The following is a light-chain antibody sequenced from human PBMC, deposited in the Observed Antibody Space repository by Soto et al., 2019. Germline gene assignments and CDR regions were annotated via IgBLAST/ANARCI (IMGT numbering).Light chain of an antibody. Sequence: EIVLTQSPGTLSLSPGGRAALSCRASQSISADYLVWYQQKPGQAPRLLIYGGSSRATGIPDRFSGSGSGTDFTLTISRLQAEDVAVYYCQQYYYTPYSFGQGTKLEIK. CDR2: GGS. V-gene: IGKV3-20*01. CDR1: QSISADY. CDR3: QQYYYTPYS. J-gene: IGKJ2*03.